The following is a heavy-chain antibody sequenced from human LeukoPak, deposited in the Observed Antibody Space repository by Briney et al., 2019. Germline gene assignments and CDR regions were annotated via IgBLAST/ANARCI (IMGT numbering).Heavy chain of an antibody. V-gene: IGHV3-21*01. Sequence: PGGSLRLSCAASGFTFNRYTINWVRQAPGKGLEWDSSITSSSSYIYSADSVKGRFTISRDNAKNSLYLQMNSLRAEDTAVYYCARGGIVVVPAAEFDYWGQGTLVTVS. CDR3: ARGGIVVVPAAEFDY. CDR1: GFTFNRYT. D-gene: IGHD2-2*01. CDR2: ITSSSSYI. J-gene: IGHJ4*02.